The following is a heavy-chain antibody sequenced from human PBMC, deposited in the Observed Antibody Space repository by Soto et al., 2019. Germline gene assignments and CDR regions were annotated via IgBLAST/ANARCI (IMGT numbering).Heavy chain of an antibody. Sequence: QVQLVQSGAEVKKPGASVKVSCKASGYTFTSYEINWVRQATGQGLEWMGWMNPNSGDTGYAQKFQGRVTMTRNTSISTSYMELSSLRSEDTAVYYCARGELLWFGELRRWGHGTLVTVSS. CDR3: ARGELLWFGELRR. CDR1: GYTFTSYE. V-gene: IGHV1-8*01. D-gene: IGHD3-10*01. J-gene: IGHJ4*01. CDR2: MNPNSGDT.